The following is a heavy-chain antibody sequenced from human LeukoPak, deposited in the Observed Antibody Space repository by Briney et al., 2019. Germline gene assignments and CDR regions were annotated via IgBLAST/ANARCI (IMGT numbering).Heavy chain of an antibody. J-gene: IGHJ4*02. CDR2: ISDSGGTK. D-gene: IGHD6-6*01. V-gene: IGHV3-23*01. Sequence: GGSLRLSCAAYEFTFSSYGIGWVRRAPGKGLEWVSTISDSGGTKYYEDSVRGRFTISGDNSKNTLYLQMNSLEAGDTAVYYCAKTEYSSSTHFDYWGQGTLVTVSS. CDR1: EFTFSSYG. CDR3: AKTEYSSSTHFDY.